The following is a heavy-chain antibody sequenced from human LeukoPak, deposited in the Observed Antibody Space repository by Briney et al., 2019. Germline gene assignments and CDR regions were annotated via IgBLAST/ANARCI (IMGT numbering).Heavy chain of an antibody. CDR1: GFTFSNAW. V-gene: IGHV3-15*01. D-gene: IGHD5-18*01. CDR3: TTFGYSYGLA. Sequence: GGALRLSCAASGFTFSNAWMSWVRQAPGKGLEWVGRIRSKSDGGTTDYAAPVKGRLTNSRDDSKNTLYLQMNSLKTEDTAVYYCTTFGYSYGLAWGQGTLVTVSS. CDR2: IRSKSDGGTT. J-gene: IGHJ5*02.